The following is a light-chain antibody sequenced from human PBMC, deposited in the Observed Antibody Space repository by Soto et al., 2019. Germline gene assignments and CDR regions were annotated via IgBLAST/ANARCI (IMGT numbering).Light chain of an antibody. CDR1: QSVSSSY. J-gene: IGKJ4*01. V-gene: IGKV3-20*01. Sequence: EIVLTQSPCTLSLSPGERATLSCRASQSVSSSYLAWYQQKPGQAPRLIIYGASSKATGIPDRFSGSGSGTDFTLTISRLEPEDFAVYYCQQYGSSPLTFGGGTKVEIK. CDR3: QQYGSSPLT. CDR2: GAS.